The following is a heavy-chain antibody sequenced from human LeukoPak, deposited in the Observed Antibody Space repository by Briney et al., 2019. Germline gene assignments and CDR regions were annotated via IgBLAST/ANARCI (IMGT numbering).Heavy chain of an antibody. J-gene: IGHJ6*02. V-gene: IGHV1-46*01. D-gene: IGHD6-13*01. CDR2: INPSGGST. CDR1: GYTFTSYY. CDR3: AREPRIAATYYYYGMDV. Sequence: ASVKVSCKASGYTFTSYYMHWVRQAPGQGLEWKGIINPSGGSTSYAQKFQGRVTMTRDTSTSTVYMELSSLRSEDTAVYYCAREPRIAATYYYYGMDVWGQGTTVTVSS.